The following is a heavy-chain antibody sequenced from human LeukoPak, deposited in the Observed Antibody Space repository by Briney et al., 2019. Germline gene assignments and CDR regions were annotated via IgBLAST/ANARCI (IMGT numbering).Heavy chain of an antibody. CDR2: IIPILGIA. CDR1: GGTFSSYA. V-gene: IGHV1-69*04. Sequence: ASVKVSCKASGGTFSSYAISWVRQAPGKGLEWMGRIIPILGIANYAQKFQGRVTITADKSTSTAYMELSSLRSEDTAVYNCARDSGIVVVPAAIRFDYWGQGTLVTVSS. D-gene: IGHD2-2*01. CDR3: ARDSGIVVVPAAIRFDY. J-gene: IGHJ4*02.